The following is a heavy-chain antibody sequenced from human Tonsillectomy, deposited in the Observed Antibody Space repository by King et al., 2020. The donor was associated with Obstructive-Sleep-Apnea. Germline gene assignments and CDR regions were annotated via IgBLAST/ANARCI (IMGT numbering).Heavy chain of an antibody. CDR1: GYTFTSYG. J-gene: IGHJ3*02. CDR2: ISAYNGNT. D-gene: IGHD1-26*01. V-gene: IGHV1-18*04. CDR3: ARDLQYSGSSSWLLAFDI. Sequence: QLVQSGAEVKKPGASVKVSCKASGYTFTSYGISWVRQAPGQGLEWMGWISAYNGNTNYAQKLQGRVTMTTDTSTSTAYMELRSLRSDDTAVYYCARDLQYSGSSSWLLAFDIWGQGTMVTVSS.